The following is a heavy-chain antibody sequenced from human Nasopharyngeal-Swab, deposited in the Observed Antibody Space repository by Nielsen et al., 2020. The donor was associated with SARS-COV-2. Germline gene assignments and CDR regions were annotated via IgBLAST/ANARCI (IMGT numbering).Heavy chain of an antibody. Sequence: SETLSLTCAVYGGSFSGYYWSWIRQPPGKGLEWIGEINHSGSTNYNPSLKSRVTISVDTSKNQFSLKLSSVTAADTAVYYCATGAYSSSWYYYYYGMDVWGQGTTVTVSS. J-gene: IGHJ6*02. CDR2: INHSGST. D-gene: IGHD6-13*01. V-gene: IGHV4-34*01. CDR1: GGSFSGYY. CDR3: ATGAYSSSWYYYYYGMDV.